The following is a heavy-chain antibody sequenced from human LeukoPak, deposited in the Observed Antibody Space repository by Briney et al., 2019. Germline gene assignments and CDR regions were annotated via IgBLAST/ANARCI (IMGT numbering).Heavy chain of an antibody. CDR2: INPNSGGT. CDR3: ATDSGMTTVTTGRYYYYMDV. J-gene: IGHJ6*03. Sequence: ASVTLSFTASGYTFTVYYMHWVRQAPGQGLEWMGWINPNSGGTNYAQKFQGRVTITRDTSISTAYMELSSLRSEDTAVYYCATDSGMTTVTTGRYYYYMDVWGKGTTVTVSS. CDR1: GYTFTVYY. D-gene: IGHD4-17*01. V-gene: IGHV1-2*02.